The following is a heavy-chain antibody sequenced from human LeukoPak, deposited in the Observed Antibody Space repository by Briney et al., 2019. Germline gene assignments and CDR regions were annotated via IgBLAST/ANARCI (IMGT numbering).Heavy chain of an antibody. CDR3: ARQEYCSGGSCYTWFDP. D-gene: IGHD2-15*01. Sequence: GESLKISCKGSGYSINNYWIGWVRQMPGKGLEWMGIIYPADSDIRYSPSFQGQVTISADKSISAAYLQWSSLKASDTAMYYCARQEYCSGGSCYTWFDPWGQGTLVIVSS. CDR2: IYPADSDI. CDR1: GYSINNYW. J-gene: IGHJ5*02. V-gene: IGHV5-51*01.